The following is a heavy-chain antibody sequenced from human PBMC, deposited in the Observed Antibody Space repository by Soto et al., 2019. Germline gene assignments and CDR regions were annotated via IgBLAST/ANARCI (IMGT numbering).Heavy chain of an antibody. CDR2: IYYSGST. V-gene: IGHV4-30-4*01. Sequence: QVQLQESGPGLVKPSQTLSLTCTVSGGSISSGAYYWSWIRQPPGKGRAWIGYIYYSGSTYYNPSLKSRVTISVDTSKNQFSLKLSSVTAADTAVYYCARVMDTAMVFYWFDPWGQGTLVTVSS. CDR3: ARVMDTAMVFYWFDP. J-gene: IGHJ5*02. CDR1: GGSISSGAYY. D-gene: IGHD5-18*01.